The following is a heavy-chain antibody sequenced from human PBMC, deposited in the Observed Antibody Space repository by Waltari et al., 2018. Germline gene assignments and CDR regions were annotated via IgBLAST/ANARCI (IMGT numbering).Heavy chain of an antibody. D-gene: IGHD6-13*01. CDR3: ARSLHIFRAAAGMFDY. J-gene: IGHJ4*02. Sequence: QLQLQESGPGLVKPSATLSLTCTVSDGSISSGHYYWGWIRQSPGKGLEWIGSIYYSGSTSYNPSLKSRVTISVDTPKHQCSLKLSSVTAADTAVYYCARSLHIFRAAAGMFDYWGQGSLVIVSS. CDR2: IYYSGST. V-gene: IGHV4-39*01. CDR1: DGSISSGHYY.